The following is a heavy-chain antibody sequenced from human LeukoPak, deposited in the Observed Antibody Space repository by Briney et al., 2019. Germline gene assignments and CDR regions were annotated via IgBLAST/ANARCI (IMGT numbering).Heavy chain of an antibody. CDR2: IYYSGST. V-gene: IGHV4-39*07. CDR3: ARKEACDAFDI. Sequence: SETLSLTCTVSGGSISSSSYYWGWIRQPPGKGLEWIGSIYYSGSTYYNPSLKSRVTISVDTSKNQFSLKLSSVTAVDTAVYYCARKEACDAFDIWGQGTMVTVSS. J-gene: IGHJ3*02. CDR1: GGSISSSSYY.